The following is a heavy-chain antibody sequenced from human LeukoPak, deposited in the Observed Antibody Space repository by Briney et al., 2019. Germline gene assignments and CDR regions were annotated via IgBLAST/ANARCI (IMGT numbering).Heavy chain of an antibody. J-gene: IGHJ4*02. CDR1: GFSVSSNH. Sequence: GGSLRLSRAASGFSVSSNHIRWAPQAPGKALEGVSVIYSAGNTHYADSVKGRFTISRDNSKNTLYLQMNSLRAEDTAVYYCARGIAVAGIVGVFDYWGQGILVTVSS. V-gene: IGHV3-66*01. CDR2: IYSAGNT. D-gene: IGHD6-13*01. CDR3: ARGIAVAGIVGVFDY.